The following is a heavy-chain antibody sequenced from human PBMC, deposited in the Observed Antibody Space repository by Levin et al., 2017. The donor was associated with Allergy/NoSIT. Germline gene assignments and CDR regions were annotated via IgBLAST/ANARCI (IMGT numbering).Heavy chain of an antibody. J-gene: IGHJ6*03. CDR1: GGSISSGGYY. CDR3: ARRDHYFYYMDV. V-gene: IGHV4-31*03. Sequence: SETLSLTCTVSGGSISSGGYYWSWIRQHPGKGLEWIGYIYYSGSTYYNPSLKSRVTISVDTSKNQFSLKLSSVTAADTAVYYCARRDHYFYYMDVWGKGTTVTVSS. CDR2: IYYSGST.